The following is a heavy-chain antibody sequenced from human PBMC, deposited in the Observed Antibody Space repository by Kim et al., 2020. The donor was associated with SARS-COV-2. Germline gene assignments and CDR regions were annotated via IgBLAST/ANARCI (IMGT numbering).Heavy chain of an antibody. CDR2: IYYSGST. D-gene: IGHD3-3*01. CDR1: GGSISSYY. V-gene: IGHV4-59*13. CDR3: AKGRSIFGVVTAAFDP. J-gene: IGHJ5*02. Sequence: SETLSLTCTVSGGSISSYYWSWIRQPPGKGLVWIGYIYYSGSTNYNPSLKSRVTISVDTSKNQFSRKLSSVTAADTAVYYCAKGRSIFGVVTAAFDPWGQGTLVTVSS.